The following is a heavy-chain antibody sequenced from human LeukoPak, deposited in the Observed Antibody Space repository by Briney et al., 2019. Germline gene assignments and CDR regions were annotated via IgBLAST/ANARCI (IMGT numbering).Heavy chain of an antibody. D-gene: IGHD4-23*01. V-gene: IGHV4-59*08. J-gene: IGHJ4*02. Sequence: SETLSLTCAASGSISSYYWTWIRQPTGKGREGIGHSYFTGNPNYNPSLKSRVTISVDPPKNQISLKLTSVTAADTAVYYCAGVRATVAWASFDYWGQGILVTAAS. CDR1: GSISSYY. CDR3: AGVRATVAWASFDY. CDR2: SYFTGNP.